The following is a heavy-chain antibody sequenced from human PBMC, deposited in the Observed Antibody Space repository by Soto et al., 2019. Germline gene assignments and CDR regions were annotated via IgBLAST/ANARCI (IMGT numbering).Heavy chain of an antibody. CDR1: GGSISSYY. J-gene: IGHJ3*02. V-gene: IGHV4-59*01. CDR2: IYYSGST. CDR3: ARDRGDYGGNSDAHDAFDI. Sequence: LSLTCTVSGGSISSYYWSWIRQPPGKGLEWIGYIYYSGSTNYNPSPKSRVTISVDTSKNQFSLKLSSVTAADTAVYYCARDRGDYGGNSDAHDAFDIWGQGTMVTVSS. D-gene: IGHD4-17*01.